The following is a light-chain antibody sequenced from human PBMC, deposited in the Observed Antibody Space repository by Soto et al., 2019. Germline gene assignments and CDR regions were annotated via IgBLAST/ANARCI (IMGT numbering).Light chain of an antibody. CDR1: QSVSSY. CDR3: QQPRSWAPWT. J-gene: IGKJ1*01. CDR2: DAS. V-gene: IGKV3-11*01. Sequence: EIVLTQSTATLSLSPGERATLSCRASQSVSSYLAWYQQKPGQAPRLLIYDASNRATGIPARFSGSGSGTDVTLTIRSLEPEDLAVHDGQQPRSWAPWTVGKGTKVEVK.